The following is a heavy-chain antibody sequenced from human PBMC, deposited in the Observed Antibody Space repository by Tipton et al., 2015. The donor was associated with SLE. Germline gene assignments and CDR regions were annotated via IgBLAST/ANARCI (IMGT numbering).Heavy chain of an antibody. CDR1: GVTSSRYG. D-gene: IGHD3-3*01. V-gene: IGHV3-23*01. CDR2: ISSSGEKT. CDR3: ATQNAPNQKVLRFLDLSVYYFDS. Sequence: SGVTSSRYGMSWVRQAPGKGLEWVSGISSSGEKTYYADSVKGRFTISRDKSKSTLYLQMNSLRVEDTAVYYCATQNAPNQKVLRFLDLSVYYFDSWGQGTLVTVSS. J-gene: IGHJ4*02.